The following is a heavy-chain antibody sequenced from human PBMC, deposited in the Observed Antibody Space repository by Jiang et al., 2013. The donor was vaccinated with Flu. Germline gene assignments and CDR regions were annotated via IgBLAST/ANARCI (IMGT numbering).Heavy chain of an antibody. CDR1: GYSFTNYW. CDR3: ARLSYVVVVSAFDI. V-gene: IGHV5-51*01. D-gene: IGHD2-2*01. CDR2: IYPGDSDT. Sequence: KDSGYSFTNYWIGWVRQMPGKGLEWMGIIYPGDSDTRYSPSFQGQVTISADKSISTAYLQWSSLKASDTAMYYCARLSYVVVVSAFDIWGQGTMVTVSS. J-gene: IGHJ3*02.